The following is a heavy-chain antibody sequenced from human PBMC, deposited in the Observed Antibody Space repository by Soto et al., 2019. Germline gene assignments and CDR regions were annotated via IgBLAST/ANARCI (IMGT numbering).Heavy chain of an antibody. V-gene: IGHV4-59*01. CDR2: IYYSGST. D-gene: IGHD4-17*01. Sequence: SETLSLTCTVSGGSISSYYWSWIRQPPGKGLEWIGYIYYSGSTNYNPSLKSRVTISVDTSKNQFSLKLSSVTAADTAVYYCAREDGDSPTGNWFEPWGQGTLVTVSS. CDR1: GGSISSYY. CDR3: AREDGDSPTGNWFEP. J-gene: IGHJ5*02.